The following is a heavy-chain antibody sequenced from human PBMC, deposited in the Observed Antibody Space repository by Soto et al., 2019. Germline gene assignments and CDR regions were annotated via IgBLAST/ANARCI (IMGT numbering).Heavy chain of an antibody. J-gene: IGHJ5*02. Sequence: SVKVSCKVSGYTLTELSMHWVRQAPGQGLEWMGGIIPIFGTANYAQKFQGRVTITADESTSTAYMELSSLRSEDTAVYYCARDGGSSWYVPWFDPWGQGTLVTVSS. CDR2: IIPIFGTA. V-gene: IGHV1-69*13. D-gene: IGHD6-13*01. CDR1: GYTLTELS. CDR3: ARDGGSSWYVPWFDP.